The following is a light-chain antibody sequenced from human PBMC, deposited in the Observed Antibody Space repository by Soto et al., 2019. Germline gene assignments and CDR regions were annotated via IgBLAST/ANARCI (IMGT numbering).Light chain of an antibody. V-gene: IGLV2-14*01. CDR1: SSDVGGYNY. J-gene: IGLJ1*01. Sequence: QSALTQPASVSGSPGQSITISCTGTSSDVGGYNYVSWYQQHPGKAPKLMIYDVSNRPSGVSNRFSGSKSGNTASLTISGLHAEDEADYYCSSYTSSGTDVFGTGTKLTVL. CDR3: SSYTSSGTDV. CDR2: DVS.